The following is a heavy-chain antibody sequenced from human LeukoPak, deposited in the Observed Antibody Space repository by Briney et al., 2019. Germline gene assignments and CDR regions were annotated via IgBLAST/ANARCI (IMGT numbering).Heavy chain of an antibody. Sequence: PGGSLRLSCAASGFSVRSNYMSWVRQAPGKGLEWVSVIYSDGSTHFADSVKGRFTISRHNSKNTLYLQMNSLRAEDTAVYYCASYGGNSDFDFRGQGTLVTVSS. CDR1: GFSVRSNY. D-gene: IGHD4-23*01. J-gene: IGHJ4*02. CDR3: ASYGGNSDFDF. CDR2: IYSDGST. V-gene: IGHV3-53*01.